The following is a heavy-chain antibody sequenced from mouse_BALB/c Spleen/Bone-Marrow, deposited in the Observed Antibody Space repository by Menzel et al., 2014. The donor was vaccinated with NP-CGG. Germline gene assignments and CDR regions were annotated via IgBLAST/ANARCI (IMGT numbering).Heavy chain of an antibody. CDR3: ARQGDGYYDY. J-gene: IGHJ2*01. V-gene: IGHV5-9-3*01. Sequence: EVHLVESGGGLVKPGGSLKLSCAASGFTFSSYAMSWVRQTPEKRLEWVATISNTGNYTYYPDSVKGRFTISRDNAKNTLYLQMSSLRSEDTALYHCARQGDGYYDYWGQGTTLTVSS. CDR2: ISNTGNYT. D-gene: IGHD2-3*01. CDR1: GFTFSSYA.